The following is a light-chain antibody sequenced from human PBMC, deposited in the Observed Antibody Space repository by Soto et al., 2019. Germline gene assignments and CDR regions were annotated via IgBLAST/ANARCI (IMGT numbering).Light chain of an antibody. J-gene: IGLJ2*01. V-gene: IGLV2-14*03. CDR2: DVS. CDR1: SCDVGGYNY. CDR3: SSYSSSSTLV. Sequence: QSALTQPASVSGSPGQSITISCTGTSCDVGGYNYVSWYQHHPAKPPKLMIYDVSNRPSRLSHRFSGSKSGNTASLTISGLHAEEEADYYCSSYSSSSTLVFGGGTQLTVL.